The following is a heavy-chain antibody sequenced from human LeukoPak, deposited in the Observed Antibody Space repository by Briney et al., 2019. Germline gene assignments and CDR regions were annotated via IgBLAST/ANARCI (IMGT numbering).Heavy chain of an antibody. CDR3: AKVNNYDDY. D-gene: IGHD1/OR15-1a*01. CDR1: GFTFNIFG. V-gene: IGHV3-30*18. Sequence: GRSLRLSCAASGFTFNIFGIHWVRQAPGKGLEWVAAISPDGNKEYYTESVKGRFTVSRDNSKNMIYLQMTSLRGEDSAVYYCAKVNNYDDYWGQGTLVTVSS. J-gene: IGHJ4*02. CDR2: ISPDGNKE.